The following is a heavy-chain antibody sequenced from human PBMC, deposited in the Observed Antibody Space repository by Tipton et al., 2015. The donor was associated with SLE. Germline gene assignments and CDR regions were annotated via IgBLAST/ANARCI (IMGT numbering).Heavy chain of an antibody. D-gene: IGHD3-3*01. J-gene: IGHJ6*02. CDR1: GGSISSYY. Sequence: TLSLTCTVSGGSISSYYWSWIRQPPGKGLEWIGNIYYSGSTNYNPSLKSRVTISVDTSKNQFSLKLSSVTAADSAVYYCARERAYYDFWRGYPDYYYYGMDVWGQGTTVPVSS. V-gene: IGHV4-59*01. CDR2: IYYSGST. CDR3: ARERAYYDFWRGYPDYYYYGMDV.